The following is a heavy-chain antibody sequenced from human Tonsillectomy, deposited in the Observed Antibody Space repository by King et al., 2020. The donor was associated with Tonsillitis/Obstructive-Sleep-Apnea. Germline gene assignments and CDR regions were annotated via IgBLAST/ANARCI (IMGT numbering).Heavy chain of an antibody. D-gene: IGHD2-21*01. J-gene: IGHJ4*02. CDR2: ISSSSIII. Sequence: VQLVESGGGLVQPGGSLRLSCAASGFTFSSDCLYWVRHAPGKGLEWVSYISSSSIIINYADSVKGRFTISSVNAKNSLYLQMNSLSDEDTAVYYCARDSQYSFDYWGQGTLVTVSS. V-gene: IGHV3-48*02. CDR3: ARDSQYSFDY. CDR1: GFTFSSDC.